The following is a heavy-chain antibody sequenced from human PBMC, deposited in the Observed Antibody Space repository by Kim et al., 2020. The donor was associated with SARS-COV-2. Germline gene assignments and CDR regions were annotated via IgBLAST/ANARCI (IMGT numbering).Heavy chain of an antibody. CDR3: ARHNLDTAMADDAFDI. J-gene: IGHJ3*02. V-gene: IGHV4-39*01. Sequence: SLKSRVTISVDTSKNQFSLKLGSVTAADTAVYYCARHNLDTAMADDAFDIWGQGTMVTVSS. D-gene: IGHD5-18*01.